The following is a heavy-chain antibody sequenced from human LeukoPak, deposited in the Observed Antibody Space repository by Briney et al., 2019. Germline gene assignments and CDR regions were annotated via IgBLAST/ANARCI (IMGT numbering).Heavy chain of an antibody. CDR2: IKQDGSEK. CDR1: GFTFSSYW. Sequence: GGSLSLSCAASGFTFSSYWMSWVRQAPGKGLEWVANIKQDGSEKYYVDSVKGRFTISRDNAKNSLYLQMNSLRAEDTAVYYCARIYCSGGSCFDNWFDPWGQGTLVTVSS. CDR3: ARIYCSGGSCFDNWFDP. J-gene: IGHJ5*02. V-gene: IGHV3-7*01. D-gene: IGHD2-15*01.